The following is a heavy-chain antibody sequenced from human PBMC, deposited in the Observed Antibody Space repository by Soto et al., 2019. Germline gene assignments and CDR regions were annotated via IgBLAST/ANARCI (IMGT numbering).Heavy chain of an antibody. J-gene: IGHJ4*02. CDR1: GDSISTFY. CDR2: VYYTGST. D-gene: IGHD3-22*01. Sequence: NPSETLSLTCTVSGDSISTFYWGWMRQSPGKELEWIGYVYYTGSTNYNPSLKSRVTISVDRSKNQFPLKLTSANAADTAVYYCARGRTVRNYADDSSDYFYFLDYWGKGTQVTVSS. CDR3: ARGRTVRNYADDSSDYFYFLDY. V-gene: IGHV4-59*01.